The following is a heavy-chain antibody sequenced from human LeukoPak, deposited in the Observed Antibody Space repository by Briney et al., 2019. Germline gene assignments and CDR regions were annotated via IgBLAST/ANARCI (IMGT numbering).Heavy chain of an antibody. J-gene: IGHJ5*02. V-gene: IGHV1-2*02. D-gene: IGHD3-22*01. CDR1: GYTFTDYY. CDR3: TRAGHTSGYYYGDWFDP. CDR2: INPNNGGT. Sequence: ASVKVSCKASGYTFTDYYIHWVRQAPGQGLEWMGWINPNNGGTNYAQKFQGRVTMTRDTSISTAYMELSRLRSDDTAMYYCTRAGHTSGYYYGDWFDPWGQGTLVIVSS.